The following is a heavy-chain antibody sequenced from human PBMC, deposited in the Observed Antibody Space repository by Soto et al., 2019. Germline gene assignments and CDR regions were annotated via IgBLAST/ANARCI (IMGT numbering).Heavy chain of an antibody. Sequence: QVTLKESGPVLVKPTETLTLTCTVSGFSLSNARMGVSWIRQPPGKALEWLAHIFSNDEKSYSTSLKSRLTISQDTSKSQVVLTMTNMDPVDKATYFCARIMGEMGTIGPFFDYWGQGTLVTVSS. CDR2: IFSNDEK. CDR1: GFSLSNARMG. D-gene: IGHD1-1*01. CDR3: ARIMGEMGTIGPFFDY. V-gene: IGHV2-26*01. J-gene: IGHJ4*02.